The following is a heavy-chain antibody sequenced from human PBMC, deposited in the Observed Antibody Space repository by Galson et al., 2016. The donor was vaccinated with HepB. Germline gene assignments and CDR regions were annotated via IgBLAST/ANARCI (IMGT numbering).Heavy chain of an antibody. CDR2: IINLYGTA. Sequence: SVKVSCKASGYTFTSFYMHWVRQAPGQGLEWMGVIINLYGTASYALKFQGRVTITADESTSTAHMEVSSLRYEDTAVYYCARVRDGYNTHFYYGMDVWGQGTSVTVS. J-gene: IGHJ6*02. CDR3: ARVRDGYNTHFYYGMDV. CDR1: GYTFTSFY. D-gene: IGHD5-24*01. V-gene: IGHV1-69*13.